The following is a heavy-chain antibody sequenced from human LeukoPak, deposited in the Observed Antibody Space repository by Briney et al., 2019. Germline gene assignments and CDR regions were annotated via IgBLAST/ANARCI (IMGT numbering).Heavy chain of an antibody. D-gene: IGHD3-10*01. Sequence: SETLSLTCTVSGGSISSYYWSWIRQPPGKGLEWIGYIYYSGSTNYNPSLKSRVTISVDTSKNQFSLKLSSVTAADTAVYYCARASLNELLWFGEGNAFDIWGQGTMVTVSS. V-gene: IGHV4-59*01. CDR1: GGSISSYY. J-gene: IGHJ3*02. CDR2: IYYSGST. CDR3: ARASLNELLWFGEGNAFDI.